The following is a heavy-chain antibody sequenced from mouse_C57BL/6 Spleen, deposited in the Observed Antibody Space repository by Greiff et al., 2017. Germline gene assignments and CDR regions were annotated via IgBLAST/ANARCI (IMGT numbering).Heavy chain of an antibody. CDR2: ISYDGSN. D-gene: IGHD2-3*01. V-gene: IGHV3-6*01. J-gene: IGHJ2*01. CDR1: GYSITSGYY. CDR3: ARRDDGAFDY. Sequence: EVKLQESGPGLVKPSQSLSLTCSVTGYSITSGYYWNWIRQFPGNKLEWMGYISYDGSNNYNPSLKNRISITRDTSKNQFFLKLNSVTTEDTATYYCARRDDGAFDYWGQGTTLTVSS.